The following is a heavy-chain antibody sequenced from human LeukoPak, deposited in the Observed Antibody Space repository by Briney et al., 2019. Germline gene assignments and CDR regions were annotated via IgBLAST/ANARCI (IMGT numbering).Heavy chain of an antibody. J-gene: IGHJ3*01. CDR2: RRSKSKKYTT. V-gene: IGHV3-72*01. CDR3: ARDGAEGDDSAFDV. D-gene: IGHD3-22*01. Sequence: GGSLRLSCVASGFTLSDHLMDWVRQAPGKGLEWIGRRRSKSKKYTTEYAASAKGRFSISGDESRNSMFLQLNSLKTEDTAMYYCARDGAEGDDSAFDVWGQGTMVTVSS. CDR1: GFTLSDHL.